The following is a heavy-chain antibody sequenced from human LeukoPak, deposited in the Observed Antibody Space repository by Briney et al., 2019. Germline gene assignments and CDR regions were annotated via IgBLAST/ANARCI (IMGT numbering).Heavy chain of an antibody. Sequence: GGSLRLSCAASGFTFSSYAMSWVRQAPGKGLEWGSSISGSGGTTYYADPVKGRFTISRDNSKNTLYLQMDSLRAEDTALYYCAKHNDFWSVSNWFDHWGQGTLVIVSS. CDR1: GFTFSSYA. D-gene: IGHD3-3*01. J-gene: IGHJ5*02. V-gene: IGHV3-23*01. CDR2: ISGSGGTT. CDR3: AKHNDFWSVSNWFDH.